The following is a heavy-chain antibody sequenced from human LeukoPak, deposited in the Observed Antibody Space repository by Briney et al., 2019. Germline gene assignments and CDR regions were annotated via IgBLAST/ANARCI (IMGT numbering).Heavy chain of an antibody. CDR1: GDTFSSYA. CDR3: ASQRDGYIHFDY. D-gene: IGHD5-24*01. J-gene: IGHJ4*02. CDR2: IIPIFGTT. Sequence: SVKVSCKASGDTFSSYAISWVRQAPGQGLEWMGGIIPIFGTTNYAQKFQGRVTITADKSTSTAYMELSSLRSEDTAVYYCASQRDGYIHFDYWGQGTLVTVSS. V-gene: IGHV1-69*06.